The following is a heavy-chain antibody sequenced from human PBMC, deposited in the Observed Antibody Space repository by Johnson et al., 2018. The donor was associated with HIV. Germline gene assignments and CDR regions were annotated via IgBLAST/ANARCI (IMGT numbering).Heavy chain of an antibody. V-gene: IGHV3-66*01. CDR1: GFTVSSNY. CDR3: AIEEVVVPGHDAFDI. CDR2: IYSGGST. Sequence: EVQLVESGGGVVQPGRSLRLSCAASGFTVSSNYMSWVRQAPGKGLEWVSVIYSGGSTYYADSVKGRFSISRDNSKNTLYLKMNSRRAEDKAVYYCAIEEVVVPGHDAFDIWGQGTMVTVSS. D-gene: IGHD3-22*01. J-gene: IGHJ3*02.